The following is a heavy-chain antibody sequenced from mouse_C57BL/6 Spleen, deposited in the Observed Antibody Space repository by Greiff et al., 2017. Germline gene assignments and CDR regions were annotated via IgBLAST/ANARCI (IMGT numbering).Heavy chain of an antibody. J-gene: IGHJ1*03. CDR2: ISSGGSYT. CDR1: GFTFSSYG. CDR3: ARDGDYGSSHWYFDV. Sequence: DVKLVVSGGDLVKPGGSLKLSCAASGFTFSSYGMSWVRQTPDKRLEWVATISSGGSYTYYPDSVKGRFTISRDNAKNTLYLQMSSLKSEDTAMDYCARDGDYGSSHWYFDVWGTGTTVTVSS. D-gene: IGHD1-1*01. V-gene: IGHV5-6*02.